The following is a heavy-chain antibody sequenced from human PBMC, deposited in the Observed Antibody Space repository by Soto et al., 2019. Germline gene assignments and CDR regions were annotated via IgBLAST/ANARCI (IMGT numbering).Heavy chain of an antibody. V-gene: IGHV3-23*04. Sequence: VQLVQSGAEVKKPGASVKVSCKASGYTFTSYAMSWVRQAPGKGLEWVSAIGSDGTAIQYADSVKGRFTISKDNSNDMLYLQMNSLRAEDTAVYYCVRPGLTVPGTRYFDHWGQGALVTVSS. CDR2: IGSDGTAI. J-gene: IGHJ4*02. D-gene: IGHD6-19*01. CDR1: GYTFTSYA. CDR3: VRPGLTVPGTRYFDH.